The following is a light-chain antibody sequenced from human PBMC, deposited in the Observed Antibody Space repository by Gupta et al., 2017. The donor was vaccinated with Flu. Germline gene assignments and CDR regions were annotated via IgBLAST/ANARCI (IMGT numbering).Light chain of an antibody. CDR3: MQGLQTPLT. CDR1: RRSLKSNGNKL. V-gene: IGKV2-28*01. Sequence: VNPGERAPNSCRTSRRSLKSNGNKLLAWYVQKQGESAQLRIYLGCNRASGVPDRFSGSGSGTDFTLKISRGEAEDVGVYYCMQGLQTPLTFGQGTKVEFK. J-gene: IGKJ1*01. CDR2: LGC.